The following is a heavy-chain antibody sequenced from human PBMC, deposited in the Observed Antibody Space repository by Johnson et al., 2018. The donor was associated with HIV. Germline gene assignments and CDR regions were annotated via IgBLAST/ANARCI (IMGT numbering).Heavy chain of an antibody. D-gene: IGHD4-17*01. CDR3: ATLTVRSRAFDL. CDR2: INWNGDTT. CDR1: DFTFSSYG. J-gene: IGHJ3*01. V-gene: IGHV3-20*04. Sequence: VQLVESGGGVVQPGGSLRLSCAASDFTFSSYGMSWVRQAPGKGLQWVSGINWNGDTTTYADSVKGRFTVSRDNAKRSLYLQLSNLRAEDTALYYCATLTVRSRAFDLWGQGTLVTVSS.